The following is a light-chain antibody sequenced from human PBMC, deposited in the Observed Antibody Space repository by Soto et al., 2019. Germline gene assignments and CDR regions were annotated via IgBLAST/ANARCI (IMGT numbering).Light chain of an antibody. V-gene: IGKV3D-15*01. CDR1: QSVRDRY. Sequence: EIVLTQSPGTLSLSPGERATLSCRASQSVRDRYLAWYQQRPGQAPRLLIYSASTRATGTPARFSGSGSGTEFTLTVSRLQSEDFAVYYCQQYNNWPPLTFGGGTKVDIK. J-gene: IGKJ4*01. CDR3: QQYNNWPPLT. CDR2: SAS.